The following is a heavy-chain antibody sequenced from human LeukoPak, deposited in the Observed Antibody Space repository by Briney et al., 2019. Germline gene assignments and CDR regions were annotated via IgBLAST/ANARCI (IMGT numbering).Heavy chain of an antibody. CDR3: AKGRTWRSGFDI. CDR2: IGGGGSST. J-gene: IGHJ3*02. CDR1: GFTFTTYS. Sequence: GGSLRLSCATSGFTFTTYSMNWFRQAPGKGLEWVSGIGGGGSSTYYADSVKGRFTISRDNSKNTLYLQMNSLRAEDTAVYYCAKGRTWRSGFDIWGQGTMVTVSS. V-gene: IGHV3-23*01. D-gene: IGHD3-16*01.